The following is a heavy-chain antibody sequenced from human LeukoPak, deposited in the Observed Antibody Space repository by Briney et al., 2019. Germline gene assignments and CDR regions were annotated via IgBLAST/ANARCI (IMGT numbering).Heavy chain of an antibody. V-gene: IGHV4-59*01. J-gene: IGHJ3*02. D-gene: IGHD4-17*01. CDR2: IYYSGST. CDR1: GGSISSYY. CDR3: ARAQTTVTQGPDAFDI. Sequence: PSETLSLNCTVSGGSISSYYWSWIRQPPGKGLEWIGYIYYSGSTNYNPSLKSRVTISVDTSKNQFSLKLSSVTAADTAVYYCARAQTTVTQGPDAFDIWGQGTMVTVSS.